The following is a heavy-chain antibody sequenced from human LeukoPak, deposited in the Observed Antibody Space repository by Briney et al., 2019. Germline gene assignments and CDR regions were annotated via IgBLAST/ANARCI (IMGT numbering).Heavy chain of an antibody. D-gene: IGHD2-8*01. Sequence: GGSLRLSCAASGFTLSSYRMSWVRQAPGQGLEWVANIKQDGSEKYYVDSVKGRFTISRDNAKNSLYLQMNSLRAEDTAVYYCANLMVPSDYWGQGTLVTVSS. V-gene: IGHV3-7*01. J-gene: IGHJ4*02. CDR3: ANLMVPSDY. CDR2: IKQDGSEK. CDR1: GFTLSSYR.